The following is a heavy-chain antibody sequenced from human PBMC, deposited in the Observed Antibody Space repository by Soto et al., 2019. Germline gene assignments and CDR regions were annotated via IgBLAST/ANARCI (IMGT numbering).Heavy chain of an antibody. CDR3: AREYGSGSYYNYWFDP. J-gene: IGHJ5*02. D-gene: IGHD3-10*01. V-gene: IGHV4-39*07. Sequence: SETLSLTCTVSGGSISSSSYYWGWIRQPPGKGLEWIGSIYYSGSTYYNPSLKSRVTIPVDTSKNQFSLKLSSVTAADTAVYYCAREYGSGSYYNYWFDPWGQGTLVTVSS. CDR2: IYYSGST. CDR1: GGSISSSSYY.